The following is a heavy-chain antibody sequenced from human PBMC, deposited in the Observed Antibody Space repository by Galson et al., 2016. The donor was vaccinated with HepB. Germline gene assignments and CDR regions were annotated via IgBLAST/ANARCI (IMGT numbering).Heavy chain of an antibody. J-gene: IGHJ6*02. D-gene: IGHD3-16*01. CDR2: ISTYNGNT. V-gene: IGHV1-18*01. CDR3: VRGGLGV. CDR1: GYTFINYG. Sequence: SVKVSCKASGYTFINYGISWVRQAPGQGLEWMGWISTYNGNTKYEQKLQDRLTMTTETPTSTANMELRSLSYDATAVYYWVRGGLGVWGQGTTVTVSS.